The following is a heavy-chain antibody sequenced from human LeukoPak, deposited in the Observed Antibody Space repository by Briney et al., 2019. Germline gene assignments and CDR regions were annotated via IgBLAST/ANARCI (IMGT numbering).Heavy chain of an antibody. Sequence: GGSLRLSCAASGFTFSSYAMSWVRQAPGKGLEWVSAISGSGGSTYYADSVKGRFTISRDNSKNTLYLQMNSPRAEDTAVYYCAKDHTGGGYASWGQGTLVTVSS. CDR2: ISGSGGST. V-gene: IGHV3-23*01. CDR1: GFTFSSYA. CDR3: AKDHTGGGYAS. J-gene: IGHJ5*02. D-gene: IGHD5-12*01.